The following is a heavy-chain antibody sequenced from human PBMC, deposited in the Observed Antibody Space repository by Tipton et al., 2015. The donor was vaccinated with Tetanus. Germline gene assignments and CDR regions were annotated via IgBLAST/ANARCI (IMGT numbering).Heavy chain of an antibody. CDR3: ARDRGGGRVARLNWFGP. CDR2: IYYSGST. CDR1: GASISSGGYF. J-gene: IGHJ5*02. Sequence: TLSLTCSVSGASISSGGYFWNWIRHRPGKGLEWIGYIYYSGSTFYNPSLKSRVTISVDTSNNQFSLRLSSVTAADTGVYYCARDRGGGRVARLNWFGPWGQGALVTVSS. D-gene: IGHD3-16*01. V-gene: IGHV4-31*03.